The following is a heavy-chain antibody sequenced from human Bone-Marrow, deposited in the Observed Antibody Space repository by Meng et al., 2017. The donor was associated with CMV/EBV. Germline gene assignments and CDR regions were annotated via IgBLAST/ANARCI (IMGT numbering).Heavy chain of an antibody. J-gene: IGHJ6*02. V-gene: IGHV3-74*01. CDR3: ARVVEFIAAAGPYYYYGMDV. CDR2: INRDGGGI. Sequence: GGSLRLSCVTSGFIFSSYRMVWVRQSPGKGLVWVSSINRDGGGILYEASVEGRFTTSRDNGKNTMYLQMSSLRAEDTAVYYCARVVEFIAAAGPYYYYGMDVWGQGTTVTVSS. D-gene: IGHD6-13*01. CDR1: GFIFSSYR.